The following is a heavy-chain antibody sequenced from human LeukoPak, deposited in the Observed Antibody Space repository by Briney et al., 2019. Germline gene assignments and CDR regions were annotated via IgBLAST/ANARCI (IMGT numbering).Heavy chain of an antibody. D-gene: IGHD6-13*01. CDR2: MNPNSGNT. CDR3: ARGLAEPYYYYMDV. Sequence: GASVKVSCKASGYTFTGYYMHWVRQAPGQGLEWMGWMNPNSGNTGYAQKFQGRVTITRNTSISTAYMELSSLRSEDTAVYYCARGLAEPYYYYMDVWGKGTTVTVSS. J-gene: IGHJ6*03. V-gene: IGHV1-8*03. CDR1: GYTFTGYY.